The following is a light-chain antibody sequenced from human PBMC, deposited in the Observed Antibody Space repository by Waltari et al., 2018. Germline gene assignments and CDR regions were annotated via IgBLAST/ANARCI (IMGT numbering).Light chain of an antibody. CDR1: NSDVGAYDY. CDR2: EVT. J-gene: IGLJ2*01. Sequence: QSALTQPASVSGSPGQSITISCTGTNSDVGAYDYVSWYQHHPGKAPKLIIYEVTNRPSGASNRFSGSKSDNTASLTISGLQAEDEAEYYCCSCSYTPTTTVIFGGGTKLTVL. V-gene: IGLV2-14*01. CDR3: CSCSYTPTTTVI.